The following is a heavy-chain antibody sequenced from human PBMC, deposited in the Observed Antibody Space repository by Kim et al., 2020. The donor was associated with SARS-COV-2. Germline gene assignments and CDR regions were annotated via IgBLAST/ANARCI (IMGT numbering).Heavy chain of an antibody. CDR2: ISAYNGNT. Sequence: ASVKVSCKASGYTFTSYGISWVRQAPGQGLEWMGWISAYNGNTNYAQKLQGRVTMTTDTSTSTAYMELRSLRSDDTAVYYCARDLDCGGDCPVWFDPWGQGTLVTVSS. V-gene: IGHV1-18*01. J-gene: IGHJ5*02. D-gene: IGHD2-21*02. CDR3: ARDLDCGGDCPVWFDP. CDR1: GYTFTSYG.